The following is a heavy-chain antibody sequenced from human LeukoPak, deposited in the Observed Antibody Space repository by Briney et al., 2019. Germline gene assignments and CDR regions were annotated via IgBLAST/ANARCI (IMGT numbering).Heavy chain of an antibody. CDR2: ISSGSNTI. Sequence: GGSLRLSCAASGFIFSTYSMNWVPQAPGKGLEWVSYISSGSNTIYYADSVKGRFTISRDNAENTLYLQMNSLGAEDTAVYYCARDDHYNYCYMDVWGKGTTVTVSS. V-gene: IGHV3-48*01. CDR1: GFIFSTYS. J-gene: IGHJ6*03. CDR3: ARDDHYNYCYMDV.